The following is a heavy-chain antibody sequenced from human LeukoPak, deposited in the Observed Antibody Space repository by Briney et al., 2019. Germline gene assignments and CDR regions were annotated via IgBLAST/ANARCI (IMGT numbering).Heavy chain of an antibody. Sequence: ASVKVSCKASGYTFTSYGISWVRQAPGQGLEWMGWISAYNGNTNYAQKLQGRVTMTTDTSTSTAYMELRSLRSDDTAVYYCAREGYCTNGVCYKDYWGQGTLATVSS. CDR1: GYTFTSYG. CDR2: ISAYNGNT. V-gene: IGHV1-18*01. D-gene: IGHD2-8*01. CDR3: AREGYCTNGVCYKDY. J-gene: IGHJ4*02.